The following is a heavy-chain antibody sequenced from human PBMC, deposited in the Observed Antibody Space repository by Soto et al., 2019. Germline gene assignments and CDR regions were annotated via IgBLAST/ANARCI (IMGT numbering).Heavy chain of an antibody. J-gene: IGHJ6*02. CDR3: ATQSYSNSGAYYYYAMDV. CDR1: GGSMRSGGYS. CDR2: IYQSGST. V-gene: IGHV4-30-2*01. Sequence: PSESLALTCAVSGGSMRSGGYSWSWIRQPPGKGLEWIGYIYQSGSTYYNPSLKSRVTISVDRSRNQFSLKLSSVTAADTAVYFCATQSYSNSGAYYYYAMDVWGQGTTVPVSS. D-gene: IGHD4-4*01.